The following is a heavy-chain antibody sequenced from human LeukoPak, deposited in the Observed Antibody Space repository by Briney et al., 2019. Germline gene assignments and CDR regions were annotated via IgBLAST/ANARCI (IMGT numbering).Heavy chain of an antibody. CDR2: MNPNSGNT. V-gene: IGHV1-8*03. J-gene: IGHJ6*03. Sequence: ASVKVSCKASGYTFTSYDINWVRQATGQGLEWMGWMNPNSGNTGYAQKFQGRVTITRNTSISTAYMELSSLRSEDTAVYYCARTHGDYYYYYMDVWGKGTTVTVSS. CDR1: GYTFTSYD. D-gene: IGHD5-24*01. CDR3: ARTHGDYYYYYMDV.